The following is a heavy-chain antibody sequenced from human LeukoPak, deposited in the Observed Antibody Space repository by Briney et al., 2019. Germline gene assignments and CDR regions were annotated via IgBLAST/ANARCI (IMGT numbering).Heavy chain of an antibody. CDR3: ARAPDTATIDY. J-gene: IGHJ4*02. CDR2: IWYDGSNK. D-gene: IGHD5-18*01. Sequence: PGGSLRLSCAASGFTFSSYGMHWVRQAPGKGLEWVAVIWYDGSNKYYADSVKGRFTISRDNSKNTLYLQMNSLRAEDTAVYYCARAPDTATIDYWGQGTLVTVSS. CDR1: GFTFSSYG. V-gene: IGHV3-33*01.